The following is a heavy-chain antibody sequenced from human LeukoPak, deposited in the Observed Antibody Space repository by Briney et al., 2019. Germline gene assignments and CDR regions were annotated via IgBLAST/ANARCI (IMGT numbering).Heavy chain of an antibody. Sequence: GASVKVSCKASGYTFTAYYMHWVRQAPGQGLEWMGWINPNSGDTNYAQEFQGRVTMTGDTSISTAYMELSGLRSDDTAVYYCARDLTFTSGRGVYWGQGTLVTVSS. CDR3: ARDLTFTSGRGVY. J-gene: IGHJ4*02. CDR2: INPNSGDT. D-gene: IGHD6-25*01. V-gene: IGHV1-2*02. CDR1: GYTFTAYY.